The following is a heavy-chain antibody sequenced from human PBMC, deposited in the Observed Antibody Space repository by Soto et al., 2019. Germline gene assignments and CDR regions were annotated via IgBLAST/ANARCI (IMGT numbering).Heavy chain of an antibody. V-gene: IGHV1-46*03. Sequence: ASVKVSCKASGYTFTSYYMHWVRQAPGQGLEWMGIINPSGGSTSYAQKFQGRVTMTRDTSTSTVYMELSSLRSEDTAVYYCARETILPAAMRGYYFDYWGQGTLVNVFS. J-gene: IGHJ4*02. CDR3: ARETILPAAMRGYYFDY. CDR1: GYTFTSYY. D-gene: IGHD2-2*01. CDR2: INPSGGST.